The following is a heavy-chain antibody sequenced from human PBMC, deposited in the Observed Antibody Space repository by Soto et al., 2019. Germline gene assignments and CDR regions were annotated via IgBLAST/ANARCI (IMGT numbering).Heavy chain of an antibody. CDR1: GYTFTNFG. J-gene: IGHJ5*02. CDR2: ISAYNDTP. V-gene: IGHV1-18*01. CDR3: ARVIPGVEAWFDA. D-gene: IGHD2-2*02. Sequence: ASVNISCKASGYTFTNFGVTWVRRAPGQGLEWMGWISAYNDTPNYAQKFQGRVTMTIDTSTSTAYMDLRSLTSDDTAVYYCARVIPGVEAWFDAWGLGTLVTAS.